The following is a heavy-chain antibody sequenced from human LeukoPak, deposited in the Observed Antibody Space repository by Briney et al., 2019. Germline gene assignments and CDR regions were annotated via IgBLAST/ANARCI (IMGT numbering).Heavy chain of an antibody. J-gene: IGHJ4*02. CDR3: ARDLCGPQGCFDY. Sequence: ASVKVSCKASGYTFTSYYMHWVRQAPGQGLEWMGIINPSGGSTSYAQKFQGRVTMTGDTSTSTVYMELSSLRSEDTAAYYCARDLCGPQGCFDYWGQGTLVTVSS. CDR1: GYTFTSYY. V-gene: IGHV1-46*01. D-gene: IGHD2-21*01. CDR2: INPSGGST.